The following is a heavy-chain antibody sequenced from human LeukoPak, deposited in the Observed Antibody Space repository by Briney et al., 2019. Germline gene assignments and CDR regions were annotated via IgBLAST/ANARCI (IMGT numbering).Heavy chain of an antibody. J-gene: IGHJ5*02. CDR1: GAAISTYF. CDR3: ARDFWSGSVGFDP. Sequence: SSETLSLTCTVSGAAISTYFWSWIRQSPGKGLEWIGYIYSSGSTKYNPSLKSRVTISLDASKNQFALTLRSLTAADTAVYYCARDFWSGSVGFDPWGQGTLV. CDR2: IYSSGST. D-gene: IGHD3-3*01. V-gene: IGHV4-59*01.